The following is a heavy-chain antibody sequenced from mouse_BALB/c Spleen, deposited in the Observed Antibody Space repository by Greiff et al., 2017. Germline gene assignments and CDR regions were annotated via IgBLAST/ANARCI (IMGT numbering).Heavy chain of an antibody. Sequence: VQLQQSGPGLVKPSQTVSLTCTVTGISITTGNYRWSWIRQFPGNKLEWIGYIYYSGTITYNPSLTSRTTITRDTSKNQFFLEMNSLTAEDTATYYCARDFDYDGCDYWGQGTTLTVSS. D-gene: IGHD2-4*01. V-gene: IGHV3-5*02. J-gene: IGHJ2*01. CDR2: IYYSGTI. CDR1: GISITTGNYR. CDR3: ARDFDYDGCDY.